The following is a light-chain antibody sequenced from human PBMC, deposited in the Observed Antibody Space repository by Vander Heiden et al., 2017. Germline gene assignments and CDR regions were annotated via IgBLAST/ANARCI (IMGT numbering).Light chain of an antibody. Sequence: IVLTQSPGTLSLSPGERATLSCRASQTVRSDYLAWYQQKPGQAPRLLSYGASTRATDLPDRFSGSGSGTDFTLTISRLEPEDFAMYYCQQYGASFTFGPGTKVDIK. CDR2: GAS. V-gene: IGKV3-20*01. CDR1: QTVRSDY. CDR3: QQYGASFT. J-gene: IGKJ3*01.